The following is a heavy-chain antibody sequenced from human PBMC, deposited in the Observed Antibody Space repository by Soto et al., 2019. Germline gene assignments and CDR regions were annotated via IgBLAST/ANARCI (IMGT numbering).Heavy chain of an antibody. V-gene: IGHV4-59*01. D-gene: IGHD3-3*01. Sequence: QVQLQESGPGLVKPSETLSLTCTVSGGSISSYYWSWIRQPPGKGLEWIGYIYYSGSTNYNPSLKSRVTISVDTSKNQFSLKLSSVTAADTAVYYCASSPPITIFGVVTGWFDPWGQGTLVTVSS. J-gene: IGHJ5*02. CDR2: IYYSGST. CDR1: GGSISSYY. CDR3: ASSPPITIFGVVTGWFDP.